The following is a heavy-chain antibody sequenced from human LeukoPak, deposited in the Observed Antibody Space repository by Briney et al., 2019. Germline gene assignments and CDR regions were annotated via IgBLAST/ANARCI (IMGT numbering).Heavy chain of an antibody. CDR1: GDSVRSSSYF. Sequence: PSETLSLTCTVSGDSVRSSSYFWAWIRQPPGKGLEWIANIYYSGSTYYNPSLKSRVTITLDTSKNQFSLKLSSVTAADTAVYYCARAVTYYYDSSGYYPWFDPWGQGTLVTVSS. J-gene: IGHJ5*02. D-gene: IGHD3-22*01. V-gene: IGHV4-39*07. CDR2: IYYSGST. CDR3: ARAVTYYYDSSGYYPWFDP.